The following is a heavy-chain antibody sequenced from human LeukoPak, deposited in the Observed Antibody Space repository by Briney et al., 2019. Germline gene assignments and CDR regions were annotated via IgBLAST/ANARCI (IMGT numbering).Heavy chain of an antibody. CDR3: AKDQAEYYYDSSGYWLY. D-gene: IGHD3-22*01. Sequence: GGSLRLSCAVSGFTFSSYAMSWVRQAPGKGLEWVSAISGSGGSTYYADSVKGRFTISRDNSNNTLYLQMNSLRAEDTAVYYCAKDQAEYYYDSSGYWLYWGQGTLVTVSS. V-gene: IGHV3-23*01. CDR1: GFTFSSYA. J-gene: IGHJ4*02. CDR2: ISGSGGST.